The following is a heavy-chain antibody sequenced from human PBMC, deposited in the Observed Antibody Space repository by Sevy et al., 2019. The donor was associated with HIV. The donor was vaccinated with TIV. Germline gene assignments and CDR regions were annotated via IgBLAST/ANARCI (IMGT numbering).Heavy chain of an antibody. CDR1: GYTFTGYY. D-gene: IGHD4-17*01. CDR2: LNPNSGDT. Sequence: ASVKVSCKASGYTFTGYYIHWVRQAPGQGPEWMGWLNPNSGDTNGAQKFQGRVTMTRDTSISTAYMELRTLRSDDTAVYYCARGLGRTVTTPVDYWGRGTLVTVSS. J-gene: IGHJ4*02. CDR3: ARGLGRTVTTPVDY. V-gene: IGHV1-2*02.